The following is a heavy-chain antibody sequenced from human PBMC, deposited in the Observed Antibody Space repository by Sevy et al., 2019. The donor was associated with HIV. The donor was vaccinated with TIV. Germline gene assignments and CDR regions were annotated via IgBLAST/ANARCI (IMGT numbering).Heavy chain of an antibody. CDR3: AKGRGSSLGTLCFDY. Sequence: GGSLRLSGAASGFTFDYYAMHWVRRAPGKGLEWVSGISWNSGSIGYADSVKGRFTISRDNAKNSLYLQMNSLRAEDTALYYCAKGRGSSLGTLCFDYWGQGTLVTVSS. CDR2: ISWNSGSI. V-gene: IGHV3-9*01. CDR1: GFTFDYYA. J-gene: IGHJ4*02. D-gene: IGHD6-13*01.